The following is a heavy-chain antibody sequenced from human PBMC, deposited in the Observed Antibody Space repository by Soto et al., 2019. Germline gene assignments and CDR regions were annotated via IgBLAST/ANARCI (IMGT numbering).Heavy chain of an antibody. CDR1: GYTFRTYC. CDR3: AKVKVPAAILGSFDL. J-gene: IGHJ3*01. V-gene: IGHV1-18*01. CDR2: INPIKGDT. D-gene: IGHD2-2*02. Sequence: GAAVKVSCKASGYTFRTYCITWVRQAPGQGLDWMGWINPIKGDTNSAAIFQDRVTMTTDTSTRTAYMELRILKSDDTAVYYCAKVKVPAAILGSFDLWGQGTLVTVSS.